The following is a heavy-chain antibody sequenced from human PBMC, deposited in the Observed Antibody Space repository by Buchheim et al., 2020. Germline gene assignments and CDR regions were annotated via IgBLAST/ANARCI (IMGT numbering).Heavy chain of an antibody. D-gene: IGHD1-14*01. CDR1: RFSLSTYW. Sequence: ELQLVESGGGLVQPGGSLRLSCAASRFSLSTYWMNWVRQAPGKGLEWVASIKQDDSEKYYVGSVKGRFTISRDNAKNSLYLQMNSLRAEDTAVYYCASSYNWNHGSKFDYWGQGTL. V-gene: IGHV3-7*01. J-gene: IGHJ4*02. CDR2: IKQDDSEK. CDR3: ASSYNWNHGSKFDY.